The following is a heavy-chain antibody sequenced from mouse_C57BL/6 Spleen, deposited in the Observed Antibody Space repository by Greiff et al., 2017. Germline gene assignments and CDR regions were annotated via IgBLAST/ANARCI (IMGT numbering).Heavy chain of an antibody. Sequence: VQLQQPGAELVRPGSSVKLSCKASGYTFTSYWMHWVKQRPIQGLEWIGNIDPSDSETHYNQKFKDKATLTVDKSSSTAYMQLSSLTSEDSAVYYCARFDGYPPFAYWGQGTLVTVSA. J-gene: IGHJ3*01. CDR3: ARFDGYPPFAY. CDR2: IDPSDSET. D-gene: IGHD2-3*01. CDR1: GYTFTSYW. V-gene: IGHV1-52*01.